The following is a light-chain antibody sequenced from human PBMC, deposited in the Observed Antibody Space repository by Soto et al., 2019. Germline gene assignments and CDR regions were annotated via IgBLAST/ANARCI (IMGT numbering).Light chain of an antibody. V-gene: IGKV1-5*01. J-gene: IGKJ3*01. CDR3: QEYTSWT. CDR2: DAS. CDR1: QSVGRW. Sequence: DIEMTQSPSTLSASVGDTVTITCRASQSVGRWLAWYQQTPGKAPKLLIYDASSLGSGVPSRFSGSGSGTEFTLTISRLQPDDFATCYCQEYTSWTFGPGTKVDLK.